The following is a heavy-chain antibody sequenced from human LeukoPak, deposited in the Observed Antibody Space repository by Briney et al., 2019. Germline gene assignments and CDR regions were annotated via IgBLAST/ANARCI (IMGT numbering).Heavy chain of an antibody. CDR2: IYSGGST. D-gene: IGHD2-2*01. J-gene: IGHJ4*02. Sequence: GGPLRLSCAASGFTFSYAWMSWVRQAPGKGLEWVSSIYSGGSTYYAASVKGRFTISRDNSKNTLFLQMNSLRDEDTAMYYCARDRALPATGYYFDYWGQGTRVTVSS. CDR1: GFTFSYAW. V-gene: IGHV3-53*01. CDR3: ARDRALPATGYYFDY.